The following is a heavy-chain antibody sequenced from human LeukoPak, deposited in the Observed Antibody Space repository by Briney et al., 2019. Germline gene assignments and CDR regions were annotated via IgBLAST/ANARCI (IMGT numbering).Heavy chain of an antibody. CDR3: ARAPTGIPYYFDY. CDR2: ITTSSSDV. Sequence: GGSLRLSCAASGFTFSGYFMNWVRQAPGKGLEWVSSITTSSSDVYYADSGRGRFTISRDNAKNSLFLQMNGLRAEDTAVYYCARAPTGIPYYFDYWGQGSLVTVSS. J-gene: IGHJ4*02. CDR1: GFTFSGYF. V-gene: IGHV3-21*01. D-gene: IGHD1-1*01.